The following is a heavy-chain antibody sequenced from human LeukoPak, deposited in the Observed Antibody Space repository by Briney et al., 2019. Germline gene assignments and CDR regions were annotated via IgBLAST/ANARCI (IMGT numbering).Heavy chain of an antibody. V-gene: IGHV4-39*07. D-gene: IGHD2-15*01. Sequence: SETLSLTCTVSGGSISSSSYYWGWIRQPPGKGLEWIGSIYYSGSTYYNPSLKSRVTISVDTSKNQFSLKLSSVTAADTAVYYCARGPRPAVAGDFLDYYYYMDVWGKGTTVTVSS. J-gene: IGHJ6*03. CDR2: IYYSGST. CDR3: ARGPRPAVAGDFLDYYYYMDV. CDR1: GGSISSSSYY.